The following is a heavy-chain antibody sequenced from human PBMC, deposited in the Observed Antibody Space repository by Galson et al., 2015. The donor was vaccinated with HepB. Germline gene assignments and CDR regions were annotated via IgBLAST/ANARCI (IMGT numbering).Heavy chain of an antibody. D-gene: IGHD3-10*01. J-gene: IGHJ5*02. CDR2: ISAYNGNT. CDR1: GYTFTSYG. CDR3: ARDGVWSGDPNWFDP. V-gene: IGHV1-18*01. Sequence: SVKVSCKASGYTFTSYGISWVRQAPGQGLEWMGWISAYNGNTNYAQKLQGRVTMTTDTSTSSAYMELRSLRSDDTAVYYCARDGVWSGDPNWFDPWGQGTLVTVSS.